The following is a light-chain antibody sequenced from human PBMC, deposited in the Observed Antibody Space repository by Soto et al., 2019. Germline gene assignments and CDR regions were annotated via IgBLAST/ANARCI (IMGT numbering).Light chain of an antibody. CDR1: QSISAW. CDR3: QQYNSYYS. CDR2: DAS. J-gene: IGKJ2*03. V-gene: IGKV1-5*01. Sequence: DIQMTQSPSTLSASVGDRVIITCRASQSISAWVAWYQQKPGKAPKLLMNDASSLESGVPSRFSGSGSGTEFTHTSSSLPHDDLGTYYCQQYNSYYSFGQGTKLEIK.